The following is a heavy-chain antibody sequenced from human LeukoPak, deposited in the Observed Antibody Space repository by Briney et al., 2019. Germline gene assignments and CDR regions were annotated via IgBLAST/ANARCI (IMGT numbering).Heavy chain of an antibody. D-gene: IGHD4-17*01. CDR1: GYTFTSYG. CDR3: ARDKGYYGDYAVGY. Sequence: ASVKVSCKASGYTFTSYGISWVRQAPGQGLEWMGWISAYNGNTNYAQKLQGRVTMTTDTSTGTAYMELRSLRSDDTAVYYCARDKGYYGDYAVGYWGQGTLVTVSS. J-gene: IGHJ4*02. V-gene: IGHV1-18*01. CDR2: ISAYNGNT.